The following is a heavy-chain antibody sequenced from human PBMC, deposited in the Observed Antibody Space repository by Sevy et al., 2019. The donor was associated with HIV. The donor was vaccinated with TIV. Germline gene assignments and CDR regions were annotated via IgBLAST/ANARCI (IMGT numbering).Heavy chain of an antibody. D-gene: IGHD6-13*01. Sequence: GGSLGLSCAASGFTFSSYSMNWVRQAPGKGLEWVSSISSSSSYIYYADSVKGRFTISRDNAKNSLYLQMNSLRAEDTAVYYCARGPRGAAAADFDYWGQGTLVTVSS. CDR2: ISSSSSYI. V-gene: IGHV3-21*01. CDR1: GFTFSSYS. CDR3: ARGPRGAAAADFDY. J-gene: IGHJ4*02.